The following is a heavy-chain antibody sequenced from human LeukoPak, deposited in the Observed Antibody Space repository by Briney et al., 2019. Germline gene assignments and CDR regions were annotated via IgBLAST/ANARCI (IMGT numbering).Heavy chain of an antibody. Sequence: SQTLPLTCAISGDSVSSNSAAWNWIRQSPSRGLEWLGRTYYRSKWFNDYAVSVKSRININPDTSKNQFSLQLSSVTPEDTAVYYCARIGGGSGWYYFDSWGQGTLVTVSS. J-gene: IGHJ4*02. D-gene: IGHD6-19*01. V-gene: IGHV6-1*01. CDR3: ARIGGGSGWYYFDS. CDR2: TYYRSKWFN. CDR1: GDSVSSNSAA.